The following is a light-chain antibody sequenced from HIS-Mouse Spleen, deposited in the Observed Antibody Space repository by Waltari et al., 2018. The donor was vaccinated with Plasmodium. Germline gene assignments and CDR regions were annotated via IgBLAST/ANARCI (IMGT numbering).Light chain of an antibody. CDR2: LNCAGSH. V-gene: IGLV4-69*01. CDR1: SGHSSYA. CDR3: QTWGTGMGV. J-gene: IGLJ2*01. Sequence: QLVLTQSPSASASLGASVKLTCTLSSGHSSYAIAWHQQPPEKGPRYLMQLNCAGSHSKGDGFPDRFSGSSSGAERYLTISSLQSEDEADYYCQTWGTGMGVFGGGTKLTVL.